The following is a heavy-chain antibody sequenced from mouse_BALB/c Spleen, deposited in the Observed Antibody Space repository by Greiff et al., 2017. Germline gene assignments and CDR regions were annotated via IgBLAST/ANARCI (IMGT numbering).Heavy chain of an antibody. D-gene: IGHD4-1*01. J-gene: IGHJ2*01. V-gene: IGHV1-55*01. CDR3: ARRSLTGAIDY. Sequence: QVQLQQPGAELVKPGTSVKLSCKASGYNFTSYWINWVKRRPGQGLEWIGDIYPGSGSTNYNEKFKSKATLTVDTSSSTADMQLSSLASEDSALYYCARRSLTGAIDYWGQGTTLTVSS. CDR2: IYPGSGST. CDR1: GYNFTSYW.